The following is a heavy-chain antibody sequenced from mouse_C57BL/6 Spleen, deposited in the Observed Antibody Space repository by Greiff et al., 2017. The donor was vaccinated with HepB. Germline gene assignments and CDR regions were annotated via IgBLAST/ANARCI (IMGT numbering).Heavy chain of an antibody. D-gene: IGHD1-1*01. J-gene: IGHJ4*01. CDR1: GFTFNTYA. CDR2: IRSKSSNYAT. V-gene: IGHV10-3*01. Sequence: DVQLQESGGGLVQPKGSLKLSCAASGFTFNTYAMHWVRQAPGKGLEWVARIRSKSSNYATYYADSVKDRFTISRDDSQSMLYLQMNNLKTEDTAMYYCVRGDYYGSSYPPYAMDYWGQGTSVTVSS. CDR3: VRGDYYGSSYPPYAMDY.